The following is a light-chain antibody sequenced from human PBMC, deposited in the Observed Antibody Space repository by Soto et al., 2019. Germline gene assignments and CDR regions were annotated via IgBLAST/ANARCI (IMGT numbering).Light chain of an antibody. CDR2: KAS. CDR1: QGISSW. Sequence: DIQMTPFPSSLSASVGDRVTITCRASQGISSWLAWYQQKPGKAPKLLIYKASSLESGVPSRFSGSGSGTEFTLTISSLQPDDFATYYCQQYNSYRWTFGLGTKVDI. J-gene: IGKJ1*01. V-gene: IGKV1-5*03. CDR3: QQYNSYRWT.